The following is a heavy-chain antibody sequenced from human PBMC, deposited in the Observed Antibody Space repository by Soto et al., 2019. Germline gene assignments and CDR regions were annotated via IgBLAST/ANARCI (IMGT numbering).Heavy chain of an antibody. CDR3: ARSPSSGWKYYFDY. CDR1: GGSISSYY. D-gene: IGHD6-19*01. CDR2: IYYSGST. Sequence: SETLSLTCTVSGGSISSYYWSWIRQPPGKGLEWIGYIYYSGSTNYNPSLKSRVTISVDTSKNQFSLKLSSVTAADTAVYYCARSPSSGWKYYFDYWGQGTLVTVSS. V-gene: IGHV4-59*01. J-gene: IGHJ4*02.